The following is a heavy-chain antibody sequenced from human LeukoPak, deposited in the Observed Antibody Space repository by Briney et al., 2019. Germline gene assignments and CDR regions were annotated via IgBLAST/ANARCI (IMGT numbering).Heavy chain of an antibody. V-gene: IGHV1-2*02. CDR3: ARLNAGSSWDFDY. J-gene: IGHJ4*02. D-gene: IGHD6-13*01. CDR1: GYTFTGYY. CDR2: INPNSGGT. Sequence: ASVKVSCKASGYTFTGYYMHWVRQAPGQGLEWMGWINPNSGGTNYAQKFQGRVTMTRDTSISTAYMELSRLRSDDTAVYYCARLNAGSSWDFDYWGQGTLVTVSS.